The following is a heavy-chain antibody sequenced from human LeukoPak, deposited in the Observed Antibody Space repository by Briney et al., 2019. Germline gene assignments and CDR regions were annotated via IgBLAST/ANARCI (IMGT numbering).Heavy chain of an antibody. J-gene: IGHJ3*02. D-gene: IGHD3-16*01. CDR3: ARGDVGGYAFDI. Sequence: PSQTLPLTCTVSGGSISSGDYYWSWIRQPPGKGLEWIGYIYYSGGTYYNPSLKSRVTISVDTSKNQFSLKLSSVTAADTAVYYCARGDVGGYAFDIWGQGTMVTVSS. V-gene: IGHV4-30-4*08. CDR1: GGSISSGDYY. CDR2: IYYSGGT.